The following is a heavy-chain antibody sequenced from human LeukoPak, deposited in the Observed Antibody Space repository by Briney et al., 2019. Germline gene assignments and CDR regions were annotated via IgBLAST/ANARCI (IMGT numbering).Heavy chain of an antibody. J-gene: IGHJ5*02. CDR1: GGSISSGGYY. Sequence: SQTLSLTCTVSGGSISSGGYYWSWIRQHPGKGLEWIGEINHSGSTNYNPSLKSRVTISVDTSKNQFSLKLSSVTAADTAVYYCARRYSSGWYNWFDPWGQGTLVTVSS. CDR3: ARRYSSGWYNWFDP. CDR2: INHSGST. V-gene: IGHV4-31*03. D-gene: IGHD6-19*01.